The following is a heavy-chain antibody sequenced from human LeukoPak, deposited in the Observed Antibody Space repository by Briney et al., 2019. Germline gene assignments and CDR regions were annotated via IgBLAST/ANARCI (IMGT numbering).Heavy chain of an antibody. D-gene: IGHD3-10*02. J-gene: IGHJ4*02. Sequence: GASVKVSCKASGYTFTGYYMHWVRQAPGQGLEWMGWINPNSGGTNYAQKFQGWVTMTRDTSISTAYMELSRLRSDDTAVYYCAISVFDPPSGFDYWGQGTLVTVSS. CDR3: AISVFDPPSGFDY. CDR2: INPNSGGT. CDR1: GYTFTGYY. V-gene: IGHV1-2*04.